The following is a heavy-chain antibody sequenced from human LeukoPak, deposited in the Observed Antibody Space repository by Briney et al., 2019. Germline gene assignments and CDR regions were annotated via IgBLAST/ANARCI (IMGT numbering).Heavy chain of an antibody. CDR2: ISGSTTHR. Sequence: GGSLRLSCAASGFTFSSHNMNWVRQAPGKGLEWVSSISGSTTHRYYADSVKGRFTISRDNAGNSLYLQMSSLRAEDTAVYYCARASGFAGEFDSWGQGTLVTVSS. V-gene: IGHV3-21*06. CDR1: GFTFSSHN. J-gene: IGHJ4*02. CDR3: ARASGFAGEFDS. D-gene: IGHD1-14*01.